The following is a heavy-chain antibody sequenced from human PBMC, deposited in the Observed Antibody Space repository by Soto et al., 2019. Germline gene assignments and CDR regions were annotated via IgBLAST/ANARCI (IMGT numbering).Heavy chain of an antibody. D-gene: IGHD2-15*01. V-gene: IGHV1-69*01. J-gene: IGHJ4*02. CDR3: ARVGEEYCSGGSCYSCDY. Sequence: QVQLVQSGAEVKKPGSSVKVSCKASGGTFSSYAISWVRQAPGQGLEWMGGIIPIFGTANYAQKLQGRVTITADESTRTAYMELSSLRSEDTAVYYCARVGEEYCSGGSCYSCDYWGQGTLGTVSS. CDR1: GGTFSSYA. CDR2: IIPIFGTA.